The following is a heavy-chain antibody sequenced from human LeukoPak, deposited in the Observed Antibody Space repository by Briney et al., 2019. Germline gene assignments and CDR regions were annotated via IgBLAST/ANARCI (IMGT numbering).Heavy chain of an antibody. CDR2: ISWNSGSI. D-gene: IGHD2-21*02. V-gene: IGHV3-9*01. CDR3: AKDILSSVTACGD. J-gene: IGHJ4*02. CDR1: GFTFDDYA. Sequence: GGSLRLSCAASGFTFDDYAIHWVRQAPGKGLEWVSGISWNSGSIGYADSVKGRFTISRDNAKNSLYLQMNSLRAEDTALYYCAKDILSSVTACGDWGQGTLVTVSS.